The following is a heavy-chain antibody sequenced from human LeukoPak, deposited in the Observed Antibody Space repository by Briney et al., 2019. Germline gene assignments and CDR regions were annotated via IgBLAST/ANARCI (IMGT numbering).Heavy chain of an antibody. J-gene: IGHJ4*02. V-gene: IGHV4-59*01. Sequence: SETLSLTCTVSGGSISSYYWSWIRQPPGKGLEWIGYIYYSGSTNYNPSLKSRVTISVDTSKNQFSLKLSSVTAADTAVYYCARSYCGGDCYSFDYRGQGTLVTVSS. CDR2: IYYSGST. CDR3: ARSYCGGDCYSFDY. CDR1: GGSISSYY. D-gene: IGHD2-21*02.